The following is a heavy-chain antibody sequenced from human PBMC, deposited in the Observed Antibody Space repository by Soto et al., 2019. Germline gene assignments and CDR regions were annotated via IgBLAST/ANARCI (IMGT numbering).Heavy chain of an antibody. J-gene: IGHJ4*02. Sequence: GGSLRLSGAASGFTFSRYAIHWVRQAPGKGLEWVTVMSYDGNQKHYADSVKGRFTVSRDDSENTVFLQMTSLRPEETATYYCAKDRYFDSYYLDSWGQGTLAIVSS. D-gene: IGHD3-9*01. CDR2: MSYDGNQK. CDR3: AKDRYFDSYYLDS. V-gene: IGHV3-30-3*01. CDR1: GFTFSRYA.